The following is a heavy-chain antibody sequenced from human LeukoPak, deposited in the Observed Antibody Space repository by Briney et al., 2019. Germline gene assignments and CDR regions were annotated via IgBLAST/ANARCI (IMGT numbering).Heavy chain of an antibody. J-gene: IGHJ4*02. D-gene: IGHD1-26*01. Sequence: GGSLRLSCAASGFTFSSYSMSWVRQAPGKGLEWVSGIRGSGGSTDYADSVKGRFTISRDNSKNTLYLHMNSLRAEDTAVYSCAKDIMGSGSHALDYWGQGTLVTVSS. V-gene: IGHV3-23*01. CDR1: GFTFSSYS. CDR2: IRGSGGST. CDR3: AKDIMGSGSHALDY.